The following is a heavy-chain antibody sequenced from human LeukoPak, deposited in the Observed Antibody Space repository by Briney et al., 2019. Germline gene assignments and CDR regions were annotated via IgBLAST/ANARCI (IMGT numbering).Heavy chain of an antibody. V-gene: IGHV1-2*06. CDR2: INPNSGGT. Sequence: ASVKVSCKASGYTFTGSYMHWVRQAPGQGLEWMGRINPNSGGTNYAQKFQGRVTMTRDTSISTAYMELSRLRSDDTAVYYCAREGVLVGSGWTQGFDYWGQGTLVTVSS. J-gene: IGHJ4*02. CDR3: AREGVLVGSGWTQGFDY. D-gene: IGHD6-19*01. CDR1: GYTFTGSY.